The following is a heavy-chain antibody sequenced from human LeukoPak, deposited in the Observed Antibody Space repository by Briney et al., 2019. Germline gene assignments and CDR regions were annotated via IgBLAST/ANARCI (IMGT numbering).Heavy chain of an antibody. Sequence: GGSLRLSCAASGFTFSNYGMNWVRQAPGKGLEWVSSISSSSYIYYADSVKGRFTISRDNAKNSLYLQMNSLRAEDTALYYCARDPSNYYDSSGYNFDYWGQGTLVTVSS. J-gene: IGHJ4*02. V-gene: IGHV3-21*01. CDR2: ISSSSYI. CDR3: ARDPSNYYDSSGYNFDY. D-gene: IGHD3-22*01. CDR1: GFTFSNYG.